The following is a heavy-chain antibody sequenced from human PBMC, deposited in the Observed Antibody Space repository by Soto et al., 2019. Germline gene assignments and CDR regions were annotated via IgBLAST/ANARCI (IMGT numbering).Heavy chain of an antibody. CDR3: ASTYSTSWYWFDP. CDR2: IFSNDEK. V-gene: IGHV2-26*04. Sequence: QVTVKESGPVLVKPTETLTLTCTVSGFSLSNPGLGVSWIRQPPGKALEWLAHIFSNDEKSYSTSLKSRLTISKDTSKSQVVLTMTNMDPVDTATYYCASTYSTSWYWFDPWGQGTLVTVSS. D-gene: IGHD6-13*01. J-gene: IGHJ5*02. CDR1: GFSLSNPGLG.